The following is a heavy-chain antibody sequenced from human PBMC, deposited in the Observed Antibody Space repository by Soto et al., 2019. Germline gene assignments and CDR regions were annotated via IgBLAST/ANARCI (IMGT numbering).Heavy chain of an antibody. Sequence: GGSLRLSCAASVFTFSSYGMHWVRQAPGKGLEWVAVISYDGSNKYYADSVKGRFTISRDNSKNTLYLQMNSLRAEDTAVYYCARDATVTTGAFDIWGQGTMVTVSS. J-gene: IGHJ3*02. CDR1: VFTFSSYG. V-gene: IGHV3-30*03. D-gene: IGHD4-17*01. CDR2: ISYDGSNK. CDR3: ARDATVTTGAFDI.